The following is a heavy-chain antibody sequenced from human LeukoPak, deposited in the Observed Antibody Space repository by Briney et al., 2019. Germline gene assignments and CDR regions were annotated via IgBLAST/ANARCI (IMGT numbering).Heavy chain of an antibody. J-gene: IGHJ5*02. CDR2: ISAYNGNT. CDR1: GYTFTSYG. Sequence: ASVKVSCKASGYTFTSYGISWVRQAPGQGLEWMGWISAYNGNTNYAQKLQGRVTMTTDTSTSTAYMELRSLRSDDTAVYYCARGGDLDYDILTGYYNVMYNWFDPWGQGPLVTVSS. V-gene: IGHV1-18*01. D-gene: IGHD3-9*01. CDR3: ARGGDLDYDILTGYYNVMYNWFDP.